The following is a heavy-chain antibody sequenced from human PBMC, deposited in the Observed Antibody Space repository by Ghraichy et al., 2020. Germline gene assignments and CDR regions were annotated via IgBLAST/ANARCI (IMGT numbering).Heavy chain of an antibody. CDR2: IYYSGST. D-gene: IGHD6-13*01. J-gene: IGHJ6*03. Sequence: LEKIRYIYYSGSTNYNPSLKSRVTISVDTSKNQFSLKLSSVTAADTAVYYCSTSIAGSSPVNYYYYMDVWG. V-gene: IGHV4-59*08. CDR3: STSIAGSSPVNYYYYMDV.